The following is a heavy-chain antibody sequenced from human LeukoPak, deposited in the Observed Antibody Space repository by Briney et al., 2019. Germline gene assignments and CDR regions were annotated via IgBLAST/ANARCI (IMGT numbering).Heavy chain of an antibody. D-gene: IGHD6-6*01. CDR3: AKGTASIPIYMDV. J-gene: IGHJ6*03. V-gene: IGHV3-9*01. CDR2: ISWNSGSI. CDR1: GFTFDDYA. Sequence: GGSLRLSCAASGFTFDDYAMHWVRHAPGKGLEWVSGISWNSGSIGYTDSVKGRFTISRDNAKNSLYLQMNSLRAEDTALYYCAKGTASIPIYMDVWGKGTTVTISS.